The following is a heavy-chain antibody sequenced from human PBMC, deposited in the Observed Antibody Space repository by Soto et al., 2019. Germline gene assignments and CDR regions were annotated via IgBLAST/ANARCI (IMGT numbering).Heavy chain of an antibody. Sequence: ASVKVSCKASGFTFTSSAVQWVRQARGQRLEWIGWIVVGSGNTNYAQKFQERVTITRDMSTSTAYMELSSLRSEDTAVYYCAAGNYYDSSGYCNYWGQGTLVTSPQ. D-gene: IGHD3-22*01. CDR1: GFTFTSSA. CDR2: IVVGSGNT. J-gene: IGHJ4*02. V-gene: IGHV1-58*01. CDR3: AAGNYYDSSGYCNY.